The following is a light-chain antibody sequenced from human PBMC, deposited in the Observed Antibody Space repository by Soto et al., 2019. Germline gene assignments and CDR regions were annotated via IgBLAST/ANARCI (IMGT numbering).Light chain of an antibody. CDR3: QQYASSPRT. CDR2: GAS. Sequence: EIVLTQSPVTLSLSPGERATLSCRASQSVRSYLAWYQVKPGQAPRLLIFGASRRATGIPDRFSGSGSGTDFTLTISRLEPEDSAVYYCQQYASSPRTFGQGTTVEIK. V-gene: IGKV3-20*01. J-gene: IGKJ1*01. CDR1: QSVRSY.